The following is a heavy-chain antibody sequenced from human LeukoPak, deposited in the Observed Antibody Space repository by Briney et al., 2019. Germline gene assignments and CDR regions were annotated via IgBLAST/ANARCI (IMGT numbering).Heavy chain of an antibody. D-gene: IGHD4-17*01. CDR1: GFSFNNYA. CDR3: ARDYADYVGYFFFDY. CDR2: ISGGGETT. V-gene: IGHV3-23*01. J-gene: IGHJ4*02. Sequence: GGALRLSCAAYGFSFNNYAMNWVRQTPGKGLEWVSSISGGGETTYYADSAKGRFTISRDNSQNTLYLQMNSLRAEDTAVYYCARDYADYVGYFFFDYWGQGTLVTVSS.